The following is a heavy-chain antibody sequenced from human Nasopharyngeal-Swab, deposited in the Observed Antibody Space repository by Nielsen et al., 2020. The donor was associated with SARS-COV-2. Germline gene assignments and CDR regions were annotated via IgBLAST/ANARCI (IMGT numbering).Heavy chain of an antibody. CDR3: AKGVATTVITPAIDY. V-gene: IGHV3-9*01. CDR1: GFSFDDYV. J-gene: IGHJ4*02. CDR2: ISWNSGSI. Sequence: GGSLRLSCAASGFSFDDYVMHWVRQAPGKGLEWVSGISWNSGSIGYADSVKGRFTISRGNAKNSLYLHMNSLRGEDTAFYYCAKGVATTVITPAIDYWGQGILVTVSS. D-gene: IGHD4-17*01.